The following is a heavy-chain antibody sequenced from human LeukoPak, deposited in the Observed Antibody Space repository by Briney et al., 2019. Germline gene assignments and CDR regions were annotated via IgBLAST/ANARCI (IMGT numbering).Heavy chain of an antibody. CDR1: GGSISSYY. J-gene: IGHJ3*02. CDR2: INHSGST. CDR3: ARHRPKYYYGSGSYYKGDAFDI. V-gene: IGHV4-34*01. Sequence: SETLSLTCTVSGGSISSYYWSWIRQPPGKGLEWIGEINHSGSTNYNPSLKSRVTISVDTSKNQFSLKLSSVTAADTAVYYCARHRPKYYYGSGSYYKGDAFDIWGQGTMVTVSS. D-gene: IGHD3-10*01.